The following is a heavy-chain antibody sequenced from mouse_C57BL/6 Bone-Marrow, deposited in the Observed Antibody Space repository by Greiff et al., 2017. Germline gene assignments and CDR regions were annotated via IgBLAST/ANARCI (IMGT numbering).Heavy chain of an antibody. CDR3: ERDSSSSCYDMDY. CDR2: IDPGSGST. CDR1: GFTFTSYC. V-gene: IGHV1-55*01. D-gene: IGHD1-1*01. Sequence: VQLQQSGAELVRPGASVKLSCKASGFTFTSYCMTWVKQRPEQGLEWIGEIDPGSGSTYYDEKFKGKATMTADTSSSTAYLQLSSLTSEDTAVYYCERDSSSSCYDMDYWGQGTSLTVSS. J-gene: IGHJ4*01.